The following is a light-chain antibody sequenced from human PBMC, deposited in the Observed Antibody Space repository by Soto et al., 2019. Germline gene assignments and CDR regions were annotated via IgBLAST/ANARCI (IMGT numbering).Light chain of an antibody. CDR3: QQRRNWPRLT. V-gene: IGKV3-11*01. CDR1: QSVSSY. CDR2: DAS. J-gene: IGKJ4*01. Sequence: EIVLTQSPATLSLSPGERATLSCRASQSVSSYLAWYQQKSGQAPRLLIYDASNRATGIPARFSGSGSGTDFTLTISSLEPEDFSVYYCQQRRNWPRLTFGGGTKVEIK.